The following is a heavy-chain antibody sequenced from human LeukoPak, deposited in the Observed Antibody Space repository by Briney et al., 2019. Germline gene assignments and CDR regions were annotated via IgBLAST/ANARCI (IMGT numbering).Heavy chain of an antibody. CDR2: ITSSSSPI. Sequence: QAGGSLRLSCAVSGFTFSSYSMNWVRQAPGKGLEWVSYITSSSSPIYYADSVKGRFTISRDNAKNSLYLQMNSLRAEDTAVYYCARDNGGYDYWGQGTLVTVSS. J-gene: IGHJ4*02. V-gene: IGHV3-48*01. CDR3: ARDNGGYDY. D-gene: IGHD2-8*01. CDR1: GFTFSSYS.